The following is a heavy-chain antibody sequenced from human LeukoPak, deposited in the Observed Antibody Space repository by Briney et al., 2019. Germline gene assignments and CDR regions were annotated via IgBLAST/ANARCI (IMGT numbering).Heavy chain of an antibody. Sequence: ASVKVSCKASGYTFTGYYMHWVRQAPGQGLEWMGRNNPNSGGTNYAQKFQGRVTMTRDTSISTAYMELSRLRSDDTAVYYCARGSTYYYDSSGYYRDYWGQGTLVTVSS. V-gene: IGHV1-2*06. CDR1: GYTFTGYY. D-gene: IGHD3-22*01. CDR2: NNPNSGGT. J-gene: IGHJ4*02. CDR3: ARGSTYYYDSSGYYRDY.